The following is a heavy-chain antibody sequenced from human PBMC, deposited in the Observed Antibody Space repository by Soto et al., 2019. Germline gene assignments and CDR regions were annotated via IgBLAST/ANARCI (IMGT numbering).Heavy chain of an antibody. CDR3: ATGDPNYYDSSGYYSPPPYYYGMDV. D-gene: IGHD3-22*01. Sequence: PSETLSLTCAVYGGSFSGYYWSWIRQPPGKGLEWIGEINHSGSTNYNPSLKSRVTISVDTSKNQFSLKLSSVTAADTAVYYCATGDPNYYDSSGYYSPPPYYYGMDVWGQGTTVTVSS. J-gene: IGHJ6*02. V-gene: IGHV4-34*01. CDR1: GGSFSGYY. CDR2: INHSGST.